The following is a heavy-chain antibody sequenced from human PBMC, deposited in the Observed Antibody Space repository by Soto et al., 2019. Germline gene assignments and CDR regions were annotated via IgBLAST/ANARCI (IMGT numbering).Heavy chain of an antibody. CDR3: ARRWGPTFDF. CDR2: IYHSGST. Sequence: SETLSLTCAVYGGSFSGYYWSWIRQPPGKGLEWIGEIYHSGSTNYNPSLKSRVTISVDTSKNQFSLKLSSVTAADTAVYYCARRWGPTFDFWGQGTLVTVSS. V-gene: IGHV4-34*01. CDR1: GGSFSGYY. D-gene: IGHD1-26*01. J-gene: IGHJ4*02.